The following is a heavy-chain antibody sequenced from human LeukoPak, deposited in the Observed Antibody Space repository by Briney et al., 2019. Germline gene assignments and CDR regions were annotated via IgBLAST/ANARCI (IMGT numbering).Heavy chain of an antibody. V-gene: IGHV4-4*07. Sequence: SETLSLTCTVSGGSISSYYWSWIRQPPGKGLEWIGRTYTSGSTNYNPSLKSRVTISLDTSRNQFSLKLNSVTAADTAVYYCAKSNGYGLVDIWGQGTMVTVSS. D-gene: IGHD3-10*01. J-gene: IGHJ3*02. CDR1: GGSISSYY. CDR2: TYTSGST. CDR3: AKSNGYGLVDI.